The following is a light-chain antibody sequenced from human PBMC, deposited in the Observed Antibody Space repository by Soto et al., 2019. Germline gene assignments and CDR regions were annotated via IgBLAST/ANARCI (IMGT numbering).Light chain of an antibody. CDR2: EGS. Sequence: SALTQPASMSGSPGQSITISCTGTSSDVGSYNLVSWYQQHPGKAPKLMIYEGSKRPSGVSNRFSGSKSGNTASLTISGLQAEDEADYYCCSYAGSSTFPRVFGTGTKVTVL. V-gene: IGLV2-23*03. CDR3: CSYAGSSTFPRV. J-gene: IGLJ1*01. CDR1: SSDVGSYNL.